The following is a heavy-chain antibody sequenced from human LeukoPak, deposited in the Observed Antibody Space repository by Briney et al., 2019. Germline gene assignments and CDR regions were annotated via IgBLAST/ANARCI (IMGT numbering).Heavy chain of an antibody. V-gene: IGHV3-53*01. Sequence: PGGSLRLSCAASGFTVSSNYMNWVRQAPGKGLEWVSVLYTSGNTFYADSVKGRFTISRDNSKNTVYLQMNSLRAEDTAVYYCARWPDYYDTSKYYYGMDVWGRGTTVTVSS. CDR3: ARWPDYYDTSKYYYGMDV. CDR1: GFTVSSNY. J-gene: IGHJ6*02. CDR2: LYTSGNT. D-gene: IGHD3-22*01.